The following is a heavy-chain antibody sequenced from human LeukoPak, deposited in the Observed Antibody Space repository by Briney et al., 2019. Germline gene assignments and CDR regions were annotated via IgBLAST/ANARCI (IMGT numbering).Heavy chain of an antibody. CDR3: ARDSSSSGWYNNFDC. J-gene: IGHJ4*02. Sequence: GGSLRLSCAASGFTFSNYGMHWVRQAPGKGLEWVAVIWYDGSNQYYADSVKGRFTISRDNSKNTLYLQMNSLRAEDTAVYCCARDSSSSGWYNNFDCWGQGALVTVSS. D-gene: IGHD6-19*01. CDR1: GFTFSNYG. CDR2: IWYDGSNQ. V-gene: IGHV3-33*01.